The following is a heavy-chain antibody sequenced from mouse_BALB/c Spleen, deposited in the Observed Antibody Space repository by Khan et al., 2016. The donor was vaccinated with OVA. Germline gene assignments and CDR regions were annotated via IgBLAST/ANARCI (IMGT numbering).Heavy chain of an antibody. J-gene: IGHJ3*01. V-gene: IGHV1-53*01. D-gene: IGHD2-2*01. CDR1: GYTFSSYY. CDR2: INPNNGGT. CDR3: TRSGYGSFAY. Sequence: QMQLEESGTELVKPGASVKLSCKASGYTFSSYYMYWVKRRPGQGLEWIGEINPNNGGTNFNEKFKSKATLTVDKSSSTAYMQLSSLTSEDSAVYYCTRSGYGSFAYWGQGTLVTVSA.